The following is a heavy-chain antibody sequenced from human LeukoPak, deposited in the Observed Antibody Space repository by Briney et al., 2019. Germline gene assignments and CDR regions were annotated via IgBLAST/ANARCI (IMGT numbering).Heavy chain of an antibody. D-gene: IGHD4-11*01. CDR3: ARGRTVITASFDY. V-gene: IGHV4-31*03. Sequence: SETLSLTCTVSGGSISSGGYYWSWIRQHPGKGLEWIGYIYYSGSTYYNPSLKSRVTISVDTSKNQFSLKLSSVTAADTAVYYCARGRTVITASFDYWGQGTLVTVSS. CDR1: GGSISSGGYY. J-gene: IGHJ4*02. CDR2: IYYSGST.